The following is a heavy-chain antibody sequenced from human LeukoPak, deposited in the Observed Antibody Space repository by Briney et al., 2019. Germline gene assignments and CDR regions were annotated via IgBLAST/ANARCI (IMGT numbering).Heavy chain of an antibody. Sequence: PSETLSLTCTVSGGSISSSAYWGWIRQPPGKGLEWIGSIYYRKNTYYNPSLKSRVTISADTSKNQFSLTLGSVSATDTAVYYCASPRGFSYGYFDYWGQGTLVTVSS. V-gene: IGHV4-39*01. D-gene: IGHD5-18*01. J-gene: IGHJ4*02. CDR1: GGSISSSAY. CDR3: ASPRGFSYGYFDY. CDR2: IYYRKNT.